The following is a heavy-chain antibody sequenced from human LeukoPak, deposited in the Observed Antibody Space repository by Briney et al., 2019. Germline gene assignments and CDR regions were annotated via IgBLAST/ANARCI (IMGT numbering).Heavy chain of an antibody. CDR2: IYNSGST. J-gene: IGHJ6*02. CDR1: GGSMTSYY. Sequence: KPSETLSLTCTVSGGSMTSYYWSWSRQPPGKGLEWIGYIYNSGSTNYNPSLKSRVTISVDTSKKQFSVKLSSVTAADTAVYYCARITDSRDGYNYYYGMDVWGHGTTVTVSS. V-gene: IGHV4-59*01. CDR3: ARITDSRDGYNYYYGMDV. D-gene: IGHD5-24*01.